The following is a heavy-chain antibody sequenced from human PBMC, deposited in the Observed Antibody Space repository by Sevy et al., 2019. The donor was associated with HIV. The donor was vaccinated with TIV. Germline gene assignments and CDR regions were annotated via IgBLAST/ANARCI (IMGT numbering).Heavy chain of an antibody. V-gene: IGHV3-23*01. J-gene: IGHJ5*02. CDR2: ISGSGGSA. CDR1: GFPFSSYA. Sequence: GGSLRLSCAASGFPFSSYAMSWVRQAPGKGLEWVSTISGSGGSAYYADSVKGRFTISRDNSKNTLFLQMHSLRAEDTAVYNCAKGLRGTTTNNWFDPWGQGTLVTVSS. D-gene: IGHD4-17*01. CDR3: AKGLRGTTTNNWFDP.